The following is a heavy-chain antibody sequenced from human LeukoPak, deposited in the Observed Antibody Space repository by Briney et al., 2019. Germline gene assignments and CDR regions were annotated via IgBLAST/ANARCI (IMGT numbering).Heavy chain of an antibody. CDR2: IYTSGST. Sequence: SETLSLTCTVSGGSISTYFWSWIRQPAGKGLEWIGRIYTSGSTNFNPSLKSRVTMSVDTSKNQFSPKLSSVTAADTAVYYCAGEVGYSYGSDYWGQGTLVTVSS. D-gene: IGHD5-18*01. CDR1: GGSISTYF. CDR3: AGEVGYSYGSDY. J-gene: IGHJ4*02. V-gene: IGHV4-4*07.